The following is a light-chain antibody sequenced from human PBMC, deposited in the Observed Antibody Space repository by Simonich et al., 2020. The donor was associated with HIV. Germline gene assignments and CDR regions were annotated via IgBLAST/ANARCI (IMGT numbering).Light chain of an antibody. CDR2: AAS. CDR3: QQYNNWPT. V-gene: IGKV3-20*01. Sequence: EIVLTQSPGALSLSPGERATLSCRVSQTISSRFLAWFQQKPGQAPRLLINAASSRATGIPDRFSGRGSGTEFILTITSMQSEDFAVYYCQQYNNWPTFGGGTKVEIK. CDR1: QTISSRF. J-gene: IGKJ4*01.